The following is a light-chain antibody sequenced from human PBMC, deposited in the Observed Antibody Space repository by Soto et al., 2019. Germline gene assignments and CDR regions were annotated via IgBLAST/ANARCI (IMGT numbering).Light chain of an antibody. J-gene: IGLJ2*01. CDR2: GNS. CDR1: SSNIGAGYD. V-gene: IGLV1-40*01. CDR3: QSYDISLSGVV. Sequence: QSVLTQPPSVSGAPGQRVTVSCAGSSSNIGAGYDVHWYQQFPGTAPKLLIYGNSNRPSGVPDRFSASKSGTSASLAITGLQAEDEADYYCQSYDISLSGVVFGGGTKLTVL.